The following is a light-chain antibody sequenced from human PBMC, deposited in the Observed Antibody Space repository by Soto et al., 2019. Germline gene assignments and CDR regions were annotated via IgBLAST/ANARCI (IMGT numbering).Light chain of an antibody. J-gene: IGKJ1*01. Sequence: IQMTQSPSILSASVGDRGTIACRSSQRIDTWLAWYQQKPGAAPKLLIYKATTLQSGVPSRFSGSGSGTEFTLAISSLEPDDFATYYCQQYETFSPWTFGQGTKVDIK. V-gene: IGKV1-5*03. CDR3: QQYETFSPWT. CDR2: KAT. CDR1: QRIDTW.